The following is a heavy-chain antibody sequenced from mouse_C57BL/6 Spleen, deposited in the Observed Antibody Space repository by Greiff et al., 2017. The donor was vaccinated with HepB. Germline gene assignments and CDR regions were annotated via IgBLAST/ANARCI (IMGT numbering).Heavy chain of an antibody. CDR1: GFNIKDYY. J-gene: IGHJ3*01. Sequence: EVQLQQSGAELVRPGASVKLSCTASGFNIKDYYMHWVKQRPEQGLEWIGRIDPEDGDTEYAPKFQGKATMTADTSSNTAYLQLSSLTSEDTAVYYCTTPYVNPWFAYWGQGTLVTVSA. CDR2: IDPEDGDT. V-gene: IGHV14-1*01. D-gene: IGHD2-1*01. CDR3: TTPYVNPWFAY.